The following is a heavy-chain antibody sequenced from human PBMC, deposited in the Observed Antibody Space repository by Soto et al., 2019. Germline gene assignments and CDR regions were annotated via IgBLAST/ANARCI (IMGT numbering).Heavy chain of an antibody. CDR1: GFTFSDYY. J-gene: IGHJ6*02. V-gene: IGHV3-11*01. CDR2: ISSGGSTI. Sequence: QVQLVESGGGMVKPGGSLRLSCATSGFTFSDYYMTWVRQSPGKGLEWVSYISSGGSTINYVDSVKGRFTISRDNAKNSLSLQMISLRAEDTAVYYCARKDVYYGLDVWGQGTTVTVSS. CDR3: ARKDVYYGLDV.